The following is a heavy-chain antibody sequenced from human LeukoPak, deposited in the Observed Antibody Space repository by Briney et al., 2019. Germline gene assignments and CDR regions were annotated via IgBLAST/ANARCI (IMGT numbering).Heavy chain of an antibody. D-gene: IGHD2-21*01. J-gene: IGHJ4*02. CDR2: IRYDGSNK. V-gene: IGHV3-30*02. CDR1: GFIFSSYG. Sequence: GGSLRLSCAASGFIFSSYGMHWVRQAPGKGLEWVAFIRYDGSNKYYADSVKGRFTISRDNSKNTLYLQMNSLRAEDTAVYYCAKDPRYCGGDCYTGDYWGQGTLVTVSS. CDR3: AKDPRYCGGDCYTGDY.